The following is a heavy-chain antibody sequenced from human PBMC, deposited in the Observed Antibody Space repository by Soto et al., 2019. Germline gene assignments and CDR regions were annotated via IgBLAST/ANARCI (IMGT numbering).Heavy chain of an antibody. CDR1: GYTSADFG. CDR3: VRDQKYFRVNGNWFDS. J-gene: IGHJ5*01. Sequence: QVKLMQSGTEGKKPGASVTVSCRASGYTSADFGSIWVGRAPRQGLEWVGWVSGNNGASNPAPKDPGRTTMTLDTSPCVSYMALRRLRSDDTAIYFCVRDQKYFRVNGNWFDSCGQGTLVSVSS. V-gene: IGHV1-18*04. D-gene: IGHD2-2*01. CDR2: VSGNNGAS.